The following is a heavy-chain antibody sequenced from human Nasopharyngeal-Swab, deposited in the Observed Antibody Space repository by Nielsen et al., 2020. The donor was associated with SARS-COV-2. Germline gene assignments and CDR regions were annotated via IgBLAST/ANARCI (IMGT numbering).Heavy chain of an antibody. Sequence: GESLKISCAASGFTFSSYGMHWVRQAPGKGLEWVAVIWYDGSNKYYADSVKGRFTISRDNSKNTPYLQMNSLRAEDTAVYYCARDPMTTVSRFDYWGQGTLVTVSS. J-gene: IGHJ4*02. CDR2: IWYDGSNK. D-gene: IGHD4-11*01. V-gene: IGHV3-33*01. CDR3: ARDPMTTVSRFDY. CDR1: GFTFSSYG.